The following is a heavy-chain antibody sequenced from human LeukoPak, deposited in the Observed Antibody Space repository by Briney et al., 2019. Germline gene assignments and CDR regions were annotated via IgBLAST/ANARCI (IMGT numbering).Heavy chain of an antibody. Sequence: SETLSLTCTVSGVSISSYYWGWFRQPPGKGLEWIGYIYYSGSTNYNPSLKSRVTISVDTSKNQFSLKLSSVTAADTAVYYCARAITDYGDLFDYWGQGTLVTVSS. V-gene: IGHV4-59*12. J-gene: IGHJ4*02. CDR3: ARAITDYGDLFDY. CDR2: IYYSGST. CDR1: GVSISSYY. D-gene: IGHD4-17*01.